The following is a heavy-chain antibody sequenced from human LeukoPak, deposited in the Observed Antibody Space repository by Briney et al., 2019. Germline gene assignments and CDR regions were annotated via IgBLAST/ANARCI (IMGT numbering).Heavy chain of an antibody. Sequence: GGSLRLSCTASGFSFSYYAMHWVRQAPGKGLEWVANIKQDGSEKYYVDSVKGRFTISRDNAKNSLYLQMNSLRAEDTAVYFCARGGSDTAMAHDYWGQGTLVTVSS. CDR2: IKQDGSEK. CDR3: ARGGSDTAMAHDY. D-gene: IGHD5-18*01. J-gene: IGHJ4*02. V-gene: IGHV3-7*01. CDR1: GFSFSYYA.